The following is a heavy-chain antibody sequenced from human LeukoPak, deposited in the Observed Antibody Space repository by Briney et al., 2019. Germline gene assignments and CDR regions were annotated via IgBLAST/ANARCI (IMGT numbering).Heavy chain of an antibody. V-gene: IGHV4-59*11. CDR3: ARAINYDFWSGYPLDV. Sequence: SETLSLTCTVSGGSISSHYWSWIRQPPGKGLEWIGYIYYSGSTNYSPSLKSRVTISVDTSKNQFSLKLSSVTAADTAVYYCARAINYDFWSGYPLDVWGKGTTVTVSS. D-gene: IGHD3-3*01. CDR1: GGSISSHY. CDR2: IYYSGST. J-gene: IGHJ6*04.